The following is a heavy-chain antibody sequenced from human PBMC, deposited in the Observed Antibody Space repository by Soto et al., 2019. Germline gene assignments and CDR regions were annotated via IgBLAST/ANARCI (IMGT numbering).Heavy chain of an antibody. Sequence: PGGSLRLSCAASGFTFSSYAMHWVRQAPGKGLEYVSAISSNGGSTYYADSVKGRFTISRDNSKNTLYLQMGSLRAEDMAVYYCVRVHYYDSSGYYYLDYWGQGTLVTVSS. CDR3: VRVHYYDSSGYYYLDY. J-gene: IGHJ4*02. V-gene: IGHV3-64*02. CDR1: GFTFSSYA. D-gene: IGHD3-22*01. CDR2: ISSNGGST.